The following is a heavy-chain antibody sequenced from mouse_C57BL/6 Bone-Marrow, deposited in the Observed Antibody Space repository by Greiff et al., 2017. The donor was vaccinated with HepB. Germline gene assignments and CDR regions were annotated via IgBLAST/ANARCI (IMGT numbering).Heavy chain of an antibody. J-gene: IGHJ3*01. V-gene: IGHV1-81*01. CDR1: GYTFTSYG. CDR2: IYPRSGNT. Sequence: VKVVESGAELARPGASVKLSCKASGYTFTSYGISWVKQRPGQGLEWIGEIYPRSGNTYYNEKFKGKATLTADKSSSTAYMELRSLTSEDSAVYFCARRVLITTVVDPGFAYWGQGTLVTVSA. CDR3: ARRVLITTVVDPGFAY. D-gene: IGHD1-1*01.